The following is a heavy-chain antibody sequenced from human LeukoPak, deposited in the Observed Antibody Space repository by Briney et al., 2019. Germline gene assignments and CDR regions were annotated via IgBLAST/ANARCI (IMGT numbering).Heavy chain of an antibody. Sequence: PSETLSLTCTVSGGSISSSSYYWGWIRQPPGKGLEWIGSIYYSGSTYYNPSLKSRVTISVDTSKNQFSLKLSSVTAADTAVYYCVVRTLVVTMFDYWGQGTLVTVSS. CDR1: GGSISSSSYY. CDR3: VVRTLVVTMFDY. D-gene: IGHD4/OR15-4a*01. J-gene: IGHJ4*02. V-gene: IGHV4-39*01. CDR2: IYYSGST.